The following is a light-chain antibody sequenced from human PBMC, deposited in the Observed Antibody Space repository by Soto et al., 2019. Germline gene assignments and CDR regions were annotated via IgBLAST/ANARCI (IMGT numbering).Light chain of an antibody. CDR2: GAS. Sequence: EIVLTQSPGTLSLSPGERATLSCRASQSVSSSYLAWYQQKPGQAPRLLIYGASRRATGIPDRFSCSGSGTVFTLNISRLESEDVAVYYCQQYGSSPHLTCGGGTKVEIK. CDR1: QSVSSSY. J-gene: IGKJ4*02. V-gene: IGKV3-20*01. CDR3: QQYGSSPHLT.